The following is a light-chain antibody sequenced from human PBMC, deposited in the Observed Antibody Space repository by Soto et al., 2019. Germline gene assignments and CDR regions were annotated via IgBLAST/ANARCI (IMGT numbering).Light chain of an antibody. V-gene: IGKV3-15*01. CDR2: DAS. CDR3: QQYNNWRT. Sequence: TQSPVTLSVSPGERATLSCRASQSVTHNLAWYQQKPGQAPRLLIYDASIRATGIPARFSGSGSGTEFTLTISSLQSEDFAVYYCQQYNNWRTFGQGTRWISN. CDR1: QSVTHN. J-gene: IGKJ1*01.